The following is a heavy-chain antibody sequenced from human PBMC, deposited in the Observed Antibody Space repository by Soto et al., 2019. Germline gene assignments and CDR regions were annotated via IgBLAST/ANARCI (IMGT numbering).Heavy chain of an antibody. CDR2: IYYSGST. CDR3: ASLAAMIVVVITT. J-gene: IGHJ5*02. D-gene: IGHD3-22*01. V-gene: IGHV4-39*01. Sequence: QLQLQESGPGLVKPSETLSLTCTVSGGSISSSSYYWGWIRQPPGKGLEWIGSIYYSGSTYYNPSLKSRVTISVDTSKNQFSLKLSSVTAADTAVYYCASLAAMIVVVITTWGQGTLVTVSS. CDR1: GGSISSSSYY.